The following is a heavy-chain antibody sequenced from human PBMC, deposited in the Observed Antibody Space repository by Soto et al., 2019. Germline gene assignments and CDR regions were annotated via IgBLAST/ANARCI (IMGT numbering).Heavy chain of an antibody. CDR2: IKEDGTEK. D-gene: IGHD1-26*01. Sequence: GGSLRLSCVASGFTFSSYWMSWVRQAPGKGLEWVANIKEDGTEKHYVDSVEGRFTISRDSAKNTLYLQMNSLRAEDTAVYYCAKGGVGSTSNAFDIWGQGTMVTVSS. V-gene: IGHV3-7*01. CDR3: AKGGVGSTSNAFDI. J-gene: IGHJ3*02. CDR1: GFTFSSYW.